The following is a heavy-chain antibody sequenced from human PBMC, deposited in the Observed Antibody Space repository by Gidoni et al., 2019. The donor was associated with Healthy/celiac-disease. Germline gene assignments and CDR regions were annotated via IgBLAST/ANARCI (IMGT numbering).Heavy chain of an antibody. Sequence: QVQLVQSGAAVKKPGASVKVSCTASGYTFTSYAMHWVRQAPGQRLEWMGWINAGNGNTKYSQKFQGRVTITRDTSASTAYMELSSLRSEDTAVYYCARDRGVVVVAATGWFDPWGQGTLVTVSS. CDR1: GYTFTSYA. CDR3: ARDRGVVVVAATGWFDP. D-gene: IGHD2-15*01. V-gene: IGHV1-3*01. CDR2: INAGNGNT. J-gene: IGHJ5*02.